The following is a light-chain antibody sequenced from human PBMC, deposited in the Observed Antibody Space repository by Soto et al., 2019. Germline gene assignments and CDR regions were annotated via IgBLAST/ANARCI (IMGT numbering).Light chain of an antibody. V-gene: IGLV3-21*01. CDR1: NIGSKS. CDR2: YDN. CDR3: QVWYPSSDHVV. Sequence: SYELTQPPSVSVAPGKTARITCGGNNIGSKSLHGYQQKPGQAPVLVIYYDNDRPSGIPERFSGSNSGNTATLTISRVEARDEADYYCQVWYPSSDHVVFGGGTKVTVL. J-gene: IGLJ2*01.